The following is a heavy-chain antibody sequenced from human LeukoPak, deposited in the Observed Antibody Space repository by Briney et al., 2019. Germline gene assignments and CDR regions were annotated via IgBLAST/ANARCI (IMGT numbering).Heavy chain of an antibody. CDR2: INHSGST. J-gene: IGHJ4*02. Sequence: PSETLSLTCAVCGGSFSGYYWSWIRQPPGKGLEWIGEINHSGSTNYNPSLKSRVTISVDTSKNQFSLKLSSVTAADSAVYYCASSNYYGSESYYNSFDYWGQGTLVTVSS. D-gene: IGHD3-10*01. V-gene: IGHV4-34*01. CDR1: GGSFSGYY. CDR3: ASSNYYGSESYYNSFDY.